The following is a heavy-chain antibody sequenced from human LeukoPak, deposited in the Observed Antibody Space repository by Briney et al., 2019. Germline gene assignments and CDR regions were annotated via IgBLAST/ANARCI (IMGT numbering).Heavy chain of an antibody. Sequence: SETLSLTCSVSGGTVYCFYWSWNRQPPGLGLVWFSNINYSGSTNYNTSHERRATITVNTTNKPFSEQLSPVTDADTVVYYSGSTNYNPSLKSRVTISVDTSKNQFSLKLSSVTAADTAVYYCARGAAMMGGYYYYGMDVWGQGTTVTVSS. D-gene: IGHD3-10*01. V-gene: IGHV4-59*02. CDR2: INYSGST. CDR3: GSTNYNPSLKSRVTISVDTSKNQFSLKLSSVTAADTAVYYCARGAAMMGGYYYYGMDV. CDR1: GGTVYCFY. J-gene: IGHJ6*02.